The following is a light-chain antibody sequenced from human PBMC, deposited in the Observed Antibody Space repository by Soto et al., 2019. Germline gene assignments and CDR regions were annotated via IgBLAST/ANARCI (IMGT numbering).Light chain of an antibody. CDR1: QGISSY. Sequence: IQLTQSPSSLSASVGDRVTITCRASQGISSYLAWYQQKPGKAPKLLIYAASTLQSGVPARFSGSGSGTEFTLTISSLQSEDVAMYYCHQYDNWPGALGQGTKVDIK. CDR3: HQYDNWPGA. CDR2: AAS. J-gene: IGKJ1*01. V-gene: IGKV1-9*01.